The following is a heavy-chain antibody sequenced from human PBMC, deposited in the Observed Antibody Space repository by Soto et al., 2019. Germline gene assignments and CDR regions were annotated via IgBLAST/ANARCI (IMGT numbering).Heavy chain of an antibody. J-gene: IGHJ6*02. V-gene: IGHV5-51*01. CDR1: GYSFTSYW. CDR2: IYPGDSDT. CDR3: ATQWERGYYYYGMDV. Sequence: GESLKISCKGSGYSFTSYWIGWVRRMPGKGLEWMGIIYPGDSDTRYSPSFQGQVTISADKSISTAYLQWSSLKASDTAMYYCATQWERGYYYYGMDVWGQGTTVTVSS. D-gene: IGHD1-26*01.